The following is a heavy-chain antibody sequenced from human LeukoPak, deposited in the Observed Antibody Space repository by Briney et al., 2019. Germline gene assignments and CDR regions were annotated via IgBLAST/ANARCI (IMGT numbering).Heavy chain of an antibody. Sequence: SETLSLTCTVSGGSFSSYYWSWIRQPPGKGLEWIGYIYYSGSTNYNPSLKSRVTISLDTSKNQFSLNLSSVTAADTAVYYCAARGDGYNNWYFDLWGRGTLVTVSS. CDR2: IYYSGST. V-gene: IGHV4-59*01. CDR1: GGSFSSYY. CDR3: AARGDGYNNWYFDL. D-gene: IGHD5-24*01. J-gene: IGHJ2*01.